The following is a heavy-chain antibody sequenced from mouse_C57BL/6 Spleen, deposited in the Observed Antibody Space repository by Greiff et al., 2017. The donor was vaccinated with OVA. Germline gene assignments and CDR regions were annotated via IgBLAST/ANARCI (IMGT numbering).Heavy chain of an antibody. V-gene: IGHV1-76*01. CDR2: IYPGSGNT. J-gene: IGHJ3*01. D-gene: IGHD4-1*01. CDR3: ARSNGGFAY. Sequence: VQLVESGAELVRPGASVKLSCKASGYTFTDYYINWVKQRPGQGLEWIARIYPGSGNTYYNEKFKGKATLTAEKSSSTAYMQLSSLTSEDSAVYFCARSNGGFAYWGQGTLVTVSA. CDR1: GYTFTDYY.